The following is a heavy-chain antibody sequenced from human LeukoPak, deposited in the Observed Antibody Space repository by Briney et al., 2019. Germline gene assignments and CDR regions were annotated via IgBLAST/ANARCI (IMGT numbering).Heavy chain of an antibody. CDR2: IRYDGSNK. Sequence: GGSLRLSCVASGFTFSSYGIHWVRQAPGKGLEWVAFIRYDGSNKDYADSVKGRLTISRDNSKNTLYLQLNSLRVEDAGVYYCARAPVTSCRGVYCYPFDYWGQGTLVTVSS. J-gene: IGHJ4*02. V-gene: IGHV3-30*02. CDR1: GFTFSSYG. CDR3: ARAPVTSCRGVYCYPFDY. D-gene: IGHD2-21*01.